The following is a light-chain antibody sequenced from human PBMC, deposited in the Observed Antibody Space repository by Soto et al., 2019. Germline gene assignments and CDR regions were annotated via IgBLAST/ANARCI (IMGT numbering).Light chain of an antibody. CDR2: GNS. J-gene: IGLJ1*01. V-gene: IGLV1-40*01. Sequence: SMLTEPPSVSGAPGQRVTISCTGCSSSIGAGYDVHWYQQLPGTAPKLLIYGNSNRPSGVPDRFSGSKSGTSASLAITGLKAEDVVFNSSASSESYMSALHVF. CDR1: SSSIGAGYD. CDR3: ASSESYMSALHV.